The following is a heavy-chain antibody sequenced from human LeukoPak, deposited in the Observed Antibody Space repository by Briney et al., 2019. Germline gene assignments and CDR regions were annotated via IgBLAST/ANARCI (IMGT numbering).Heavy chain of an antibody. CDR3: ARARYGDYYFDY. J-gene: IGHJ4*02. D-gene: IGHD4-17*01. CDR1: GGSISSSSYY. V-gene: IGHV4-39*01. Sequence: PSETLPLTCTVSGGSISSSSYYWGWIRQPPGKGLEWIGSIYYSGSTYYNPSLKSRVTISVDTSKNQFSLKLSSVTAADTAVYYCARARYGDYYFDYWGQGTLVTVSS. CDR2: IYYSGST.